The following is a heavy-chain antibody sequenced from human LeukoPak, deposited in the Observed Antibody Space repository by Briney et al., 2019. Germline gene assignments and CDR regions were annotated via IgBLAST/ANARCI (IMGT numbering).Heavy chain of an antibody. CDR1: GYSVTELS. V-gene: IGHV1-24*01. CDR3: ATRSGDFWSGYVD. CDR2: FDPEEAKM. D-gene: IGHD3-3*01. J-gene: IGHJ4*02. Sequence: ASVTVSCKVSGYSVTELSMQWVRQAPGKGLECLGGFDPEEAKMVYAQKFQGRVTMTEDTSTDTAYMELRGLTSEDTAVYYCATRSGDFWSGYVDGGQGTLVAVSS.